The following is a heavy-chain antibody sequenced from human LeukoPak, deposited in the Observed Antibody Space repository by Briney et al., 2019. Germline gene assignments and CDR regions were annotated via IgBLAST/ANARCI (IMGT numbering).Heavy chain of an antibody. Sequence: GGSLRLSCAASGFTFDDYAMHWVRQAPGKGLEWVSLIVGDGGSTYYADSVKGRFTISRDNAEKSLYLQMNSLRAEDTAVYYCARDRGGSYSAIDYWGQGTLVTVSS. D-gene: IGHD2-15*01. J-gene: IGHJ4*02. CDR2: IVGDGGST. CDR3: ARDRGGSYSAIDY. V-gene: IGHV3-43*02. CDR1: GFTFDDYA.